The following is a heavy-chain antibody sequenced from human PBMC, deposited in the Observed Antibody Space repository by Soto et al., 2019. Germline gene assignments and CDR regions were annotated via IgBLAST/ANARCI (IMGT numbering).Heavy chain of an antibody. CDR2: INPKSGGT. CDR3: ARGDSTDCSNGVCSFFYNHDMDV. CDR1: GYSFTDYH. Sequence: ASVKVSCKASGYSFTDYHIHWVRQAPGQGLEWLGRINPKSGGTSTAQKFQGWVTMTTDTSISTASMGLTRLTSDDTAIYYCARGDSTDCSNGVCSFFYNHDMDVWGQGTTVTVSS. J-gene: IGHJ6*02. V-gene: IGHV1-2*04. D-gene: IGHD2-8*01.